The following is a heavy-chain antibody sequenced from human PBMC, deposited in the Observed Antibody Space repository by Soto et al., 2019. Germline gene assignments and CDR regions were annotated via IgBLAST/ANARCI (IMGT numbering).Heavy chain of an antibody. CDR3: AKENGESGTTYPGYYYYFDMDV. V-gene: IGHV5-51*01. D-gene: IGHD1-7*01. CDR1: GYSFTSYW. CDR2: IYPGDSDT. J-gene: IGHJ6*01. Sequence: GESLKISCKGSGYSFTSYWIGWVRQMPGKGLEWMGIIYPGDSDTRYSPSFQGQVTISADKSISTAYLQMSSLRAEDTAVYYCAKENGESGTTYPGYYYYFDMDVWGQGTTVTVSS.